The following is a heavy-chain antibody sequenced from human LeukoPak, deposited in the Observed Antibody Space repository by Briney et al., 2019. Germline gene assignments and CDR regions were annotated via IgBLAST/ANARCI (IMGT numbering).Heavy chain of an antibody. CDR3: ARGGSFGTYYYGSGSYGAFDI. J-gene: IGHJ3*02. CDR1: GFTFSSYD. D-gene: IGHD3-10*01. V-gene: IGHV3-13*04. Sequence: PGRSRRLSCAAAGFTFSSYDMHWVRQATGKCLEWVSAIGTAGDSYYPGSVKGRFTISRENAKNSLYLQMNSLRAGGTAVYYCARGGSFGTYYYGSGSYGAFDIWGQGTMVSVSS. CDR2: IGTAGDS.